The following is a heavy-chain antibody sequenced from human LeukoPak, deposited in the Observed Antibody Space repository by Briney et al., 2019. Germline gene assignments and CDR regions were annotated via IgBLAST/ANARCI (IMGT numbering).Heavy chain of an antibody. Sequence: GGSLRLSCAASGFTFDDYAMHWVRQAPGKGLEWVSGISWNSGSIGYADSVKGRFTTSRDNAKNSLYLQMNSLRAEDTAVYYCARGQFSSSTWRAGDWFDPWGQGTLVTVSS. CDR3: ARGQFSSSTWRAGDWFDP. CDR1: GFTFDDYA. D-gene: IGHD6-13*01. J-gene: IGHJ5*02. V-gene: IGHV3-9*01. CDR2: ISWNSGSI.